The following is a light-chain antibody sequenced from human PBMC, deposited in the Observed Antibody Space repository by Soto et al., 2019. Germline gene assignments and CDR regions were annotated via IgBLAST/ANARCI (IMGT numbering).Light chain of an antibody. CDR3: QQDVSSRPIT. J-gene: IGKJ3*01. Sequence: DIVLTQSPGTLSLTPGERATLSCRASQSVDSSYLAWYQQKPGQAPRLLIYGASSRATGIPDRFSGSASGTDFTLTISRLEPEDFAVYYCQQDVSSRPITFGPGTKVDIK. CDR1: QSVDSSY. V-gene: IGKV3-20*01. CDR2: GAS.